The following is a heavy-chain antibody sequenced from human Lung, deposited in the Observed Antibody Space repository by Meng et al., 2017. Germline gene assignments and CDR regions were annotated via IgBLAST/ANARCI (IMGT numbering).Heavy chain of an antibody. CDR1: GFTLTAFS. Sequence: AQLLEAGGGVVQPAGSLRPSCAASGFTLTAFSMTWVRQAPGKGLEWVATISSTGDSTFYPDSEKGRFIVSRDNSKNTLYLQMNSLRAEDTAIYYCAKEAAMTSWGQGTLVTVSS. V-gene: IGHV3-23*01. CDR2: ISSTGDST. J-gene: IGHJ5*02. D-gene: IGHD6-25*01. CDR3: AKEAAMTS.